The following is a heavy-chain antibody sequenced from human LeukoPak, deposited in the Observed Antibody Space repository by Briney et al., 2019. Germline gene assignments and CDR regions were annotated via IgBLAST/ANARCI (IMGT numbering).Heavy chain of an antibody. Sequence: SETLSLTCAVYGGSFSGYYWSWIRQPPGKGLEWIGEINHSGSTNYNPSLKSRVTISVDTSKNQFSLKLSSVTAADTAVYYCARAGLNRITMVRGPWGQGTLVTVSS. J-gene: IGHJ5*02. CDR1: GGSFSGYY. V-gene: IGHV4-34*01. D-gene: IGHD3-10*01. CDR3: ARAGLNRITMVRGP. CDR2: INHSGST.